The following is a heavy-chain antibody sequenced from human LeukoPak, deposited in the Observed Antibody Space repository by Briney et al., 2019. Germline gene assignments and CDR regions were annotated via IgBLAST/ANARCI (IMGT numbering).Heavy chain of an antibody. CDR3: AKDFTQGGGYYMDV. J-gene: IGHJ6*03. Sequence: GGSLRLSCAASGFTFSSYAMSWVRQAPGKGLEWVSAISGSGGSTYYADSVKGRFTISRDNSKNTLYLQMNSLRAEDTAVYYCAKDFTQGGGYYMDVWGKGTTVTVSS. D-gene: IGHD4-23*01. V-gene: IGHV3-23*01. CDR2: ISGSGGST. CDR1: GFTFSSYA.